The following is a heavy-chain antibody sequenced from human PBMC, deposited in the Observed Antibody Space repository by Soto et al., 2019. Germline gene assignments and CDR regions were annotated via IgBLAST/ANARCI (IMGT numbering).Heavy chain of an antibody. J-gene: IGHJ3*02. D-gene: IGHD4-17*01. V-gene: IGHV1-18*01. Sequence: ASVKVSCKASGYTFTSYGISWVRQAPGQGLEWMGWISAYNGNTNYAQKLQGRVTMTTDTSTSTAYMELRSLRSDDTAVYYCAREGGWTTVTPDDAFDIWGQGTMVTVSS. CDR3: AREGGWTTVTPDDAFDI. CDR1: GYTFTSYG. CDR2: ISAYNGNT.